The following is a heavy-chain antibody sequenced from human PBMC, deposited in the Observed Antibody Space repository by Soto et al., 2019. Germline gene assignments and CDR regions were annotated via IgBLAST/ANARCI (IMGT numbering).Heavy chain of an antibody. Sequence: ASVKVSCKASGYTFTGYYMHWVRQAPGQGLEWMGWINPNSGGTNYAQKFQGRVTMTRDTSISTAYMELSRLRSDDTAVYYCARDGTQTTVNPRNGWFYPWGQGTLVTVSS. J-gene: IGHJ5*02. D-gene: IGHD4-17*01. CDR1: GYTFTGYY. CDR2: INPNSGGT. CDR3: ARDGTQTTVNPRNGWFYP. V-gene: IGHV1-2*02.